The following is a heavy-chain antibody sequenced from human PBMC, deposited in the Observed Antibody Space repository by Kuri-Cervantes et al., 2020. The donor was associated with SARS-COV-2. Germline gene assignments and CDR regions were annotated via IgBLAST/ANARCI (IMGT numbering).Heavy chain of an antibody. D-gene: IGHD2-2*01. J-gene: IGHJ5*02. CDR3: AKAYSGVPDVLGDT. CDR2: ISGTIGST. V-gene: IGHV3-23*01. Sequence: GESLKSSCAASGFIFSNFAMNWVRQAPGKGLEWVAVISGTIGSTFYGDPVKGRFTISRDNSKNIRYLEMESLRVEDTAMYYRAKAYSGVPDVLGDTWGQGIPVTVSS. CDR1: GFIFSNFA.